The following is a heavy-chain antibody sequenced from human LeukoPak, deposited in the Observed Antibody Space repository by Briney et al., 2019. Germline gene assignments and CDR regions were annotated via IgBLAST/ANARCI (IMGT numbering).Heavy chain of an antibody. CDR1: GFTFSSYG. J-gene: IGHJ3*02. CDR2: ISYDGSNK. Sequence: GGSLRLSCAASGFTFSSYGMHWVRQAPGKGLEGVAVISYDGSNKYYADSVKGRFTISRDNSKNTAYLQMNSLKTEDTAVYYCTRRSDRIQLYGARMSAFDIWGQGTMVTVSS. D-gene: IGHD5-18*01. CDR3: TRRSDRIQLYGARMSAFDI. V-gene: IGHV3-30*03.